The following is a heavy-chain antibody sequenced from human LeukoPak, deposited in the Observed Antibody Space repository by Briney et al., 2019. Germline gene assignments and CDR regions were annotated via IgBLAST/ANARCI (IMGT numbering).Heavy chain of an antibody. CDR1: GFTFSSYE. D-gene: IGHD2-2*01. Sequence: GGSLRLSCAASGFTFSSYEMNWVRQAPGKGLEWVSYISSSGSTTYYADSVKGRFTISRDNSKNTLYLQMNSLRAEDTAVYYCAKGFYCSSSTCLDYWGQGTLVTVSS. J-gene: IGHJ4*02. V-gene: IGHV3-48*03. CDR3: AKGFYCSSSTCLDY. CDR2: ISSSGSTT.